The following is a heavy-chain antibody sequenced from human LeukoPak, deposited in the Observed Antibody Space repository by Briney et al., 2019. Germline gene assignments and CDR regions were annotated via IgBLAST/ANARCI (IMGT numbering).Heavy chain of an antibody. V-gene: IGHV3-7*01. Sequence: GGSLRLSCAASGFTFSSYWMSWVRQAPGRGLEWVANIKQDGSEKYYADSVKGRFTISRDNAKNSLYLQMNSLRAEDTAVYYCATEYCTNGVCYIREYFQHWGQGTLATVSS. CDR3: ATEYCTNGVCYIREYFQH. J-gene: IGHJ1*01. D-gene: IGHD2-8*01. CDR1: GFTFSSYW. CDR2: IKQDGSEK.